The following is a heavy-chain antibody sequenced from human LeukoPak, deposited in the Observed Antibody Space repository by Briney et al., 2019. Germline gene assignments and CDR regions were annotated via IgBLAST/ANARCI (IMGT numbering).Heavy chain of an antibody. D-gene: IGHD1-1*01. V-gene: IGHV1-46*01. Sequence: ASLKVSCKAAGYTFTSYYMHWVRKTPGHGLEWVGTINPSGSSTSYAQKFQGRVTITRDTSTSTVYMELGSLRSDDTAVYYCARGGRGEGTGTTRIAFDIWGQRRMVTVSS. J-gene: IGHJ3*02. CDR2: INPSGSST. CDR3: ARGGRGEGTGTTRIAFDI. CDR1: GYTFTSYY.